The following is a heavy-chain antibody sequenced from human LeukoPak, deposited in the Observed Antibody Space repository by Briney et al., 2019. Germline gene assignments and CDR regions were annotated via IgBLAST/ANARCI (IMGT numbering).Heavy chain of an antibody. CDR2: ISASGGST. CDR3: AKDQRWESPHYLDS. Sequence: GGSLRLSCAASGFTFSSSAMSWVRQVPGKGLEWVSGISASGGSTYYADSVRGRFTISRDNSKNTLYVQMNSLRDEDTAVYDCAKDQRWESPHYLDSWGQGTLVTVSS. CDR1: GFTFSSSA. D-gene: IGHD1-26*01. V-gene: IGHV3-23*01. J-gene: IGHJ4*02.